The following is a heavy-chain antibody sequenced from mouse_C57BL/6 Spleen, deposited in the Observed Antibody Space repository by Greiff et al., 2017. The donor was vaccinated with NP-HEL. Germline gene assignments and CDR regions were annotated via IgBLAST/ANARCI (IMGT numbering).Heavy chain of an antibody. V-gene: IGHV1-64*01. Sequence: VQLQQPGAELVKPGASVKLSCKASGYTFTSYWMHWVKQRPGQGLEWIGMIHPNSGSTNYNEKFKSKATLTVDKSSSTAYMQLSSLTSEDSAVYYCARRDGNYQDYFDYWGQGTTLTVSS. CDR1: GYTFTSYW. D-gene: IGHD2-1*01. CDR3: ARRDGNYQDYFDY. CDR2: IHPNSGST. J-gene: IGHJ2*01.